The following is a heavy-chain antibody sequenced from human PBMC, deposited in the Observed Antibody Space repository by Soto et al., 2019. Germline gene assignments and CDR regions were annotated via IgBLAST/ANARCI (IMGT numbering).Heavy chain of an antibody. Sequence: QVQLQESGPGLVKPSQTLSLTCTVSGGSISSTGYYWSWIRQLPGKGLEWIGYIYYSGTTYYNPSVESRVTISLDTSKNQFSLKLSSVTAADTAMFYCARMKVWSTSPNRDYFDYWGQGTLLTVSS. J-gene: IGHJ4*02. D-gene: IGHD3-3*01. CDR3: ARMKVWSTSPNRDYFDY. V-gene: IGHV4-31*03. CDR2: IYYSGTT. CDR1: GGSISSTGYY.